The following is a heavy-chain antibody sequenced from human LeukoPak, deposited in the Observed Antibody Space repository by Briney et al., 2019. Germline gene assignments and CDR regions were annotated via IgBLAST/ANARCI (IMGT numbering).Heavy chain of an antibody. CDR2: IYTSGST. CDR1: GGSISSGSYY. Sequence: PSETLSLTCTVSGGSISSGSYYWSWIRQPAGKGLEWIGRIYTSGSTNYNPSLKSRVTISVDTSKSQFSLKLSSVTAADTAVYYCARDSLLPSAMGYYYMDVWGKGTTVTVSS. V-gene: IGHV4-61*02. CDR3: ARDSLLPSAMGYYYMDV. J-gene: IGHJ6*03. D-gene: IGHD2-2*01.